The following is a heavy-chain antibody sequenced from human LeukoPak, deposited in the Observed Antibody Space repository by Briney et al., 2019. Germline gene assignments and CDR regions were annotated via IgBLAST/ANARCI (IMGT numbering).Heavy chain of an antibody. Sequence: SETLSLTCAVYDESFSGYYWSWIRQPPGKGLEWIGEINHSGSTNYNPSLKSRVTISVDTSKNQFSLKLSSVTAADTAVYYCARGGGSGWYVDYWGQGTPLAVSS. CDR1: DESFSGYY. CDR3: ARGGGSGWYVDY. V-gene: IGHV4-34*01. D-gene: IGHD6-19*01. CDR2: INHSGST. J-gene: IGHJ4*02.